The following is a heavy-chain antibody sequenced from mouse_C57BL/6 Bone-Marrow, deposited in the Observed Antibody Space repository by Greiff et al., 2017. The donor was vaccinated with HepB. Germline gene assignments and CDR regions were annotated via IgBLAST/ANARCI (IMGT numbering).Heavy chain of an antibody. CDR3: ARDGYYGYFDV. CDR1: GYTFTSYW. Sequence: QVQLQQPGAELVKPGASVKLSCKASGYTFTSYWMHWVKQRPGQGLEWIGMIHPNSGSTNYNEKFKSKATLTVDKSSSTAYMQLSSLTSEDSAVYYCARDGYYGYFDVWGTGTTGTVSS. CDR2: IHPNSGST. J-gene: IGHJ1*03. D-gene: IGHD2-3*01. V-gene: IGHV1-64*01.